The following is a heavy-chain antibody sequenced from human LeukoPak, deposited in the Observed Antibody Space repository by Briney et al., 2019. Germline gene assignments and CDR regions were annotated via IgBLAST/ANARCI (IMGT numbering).Heavy chain of an antibody. V-gene: IGHV4-59*01. Sequence: SETLSLTCTVSGGSISSYYRSWIRQPPGKGLEWIGYIYYSGSTNYNPSLKSRVTISVDTSKNQFSLKLSSVTAADTAVYYCARATYYHDSSGYYGFDYWGQGTLVTVSS. CDR2: IYYSGST. CDR3: ARATYYHDSSGYYGFDY. D-gene: IGHD3-22*01. J-gene: IGHJ4*02. CDR1: GGSISSYY.